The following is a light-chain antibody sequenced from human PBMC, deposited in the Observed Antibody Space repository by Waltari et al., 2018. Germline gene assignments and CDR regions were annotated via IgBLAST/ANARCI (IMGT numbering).Light chain of an antibody. CDR3: LSRDISSTRF. CDR2: GQD. J-gene: IGLJ2*01. Sequence: SSELTQDPTVSVALGQTVRITCQGDSLRRYSASWYQQSPGQAPVLVFYGQDNRPSGIPDRVSGSTSGDTATLTITGTQAEDEADCYCLSRDISSTRFFGGGTRLTV. CDR1: SLRRYS. V-gene: IGLV3-19*01.